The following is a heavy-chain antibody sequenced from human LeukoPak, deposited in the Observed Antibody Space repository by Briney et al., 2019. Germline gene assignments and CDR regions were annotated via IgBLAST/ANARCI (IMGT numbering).Heavy chain of an antibody. V-gene: IGHV4-61*01. Sequence: PSETLSLTCSVSGASVSSGSYYWSWIPQPPGKGLVGIGYIYYSGSTNYNPSLKSRVTISLDTSKNQFSLRLSSVTAADTAVYYCASRHGDSGSSNCWGQGTLVTVSS. CDR2: IYYSGST. CDR3: ASRHGDSGSSNC. J-gene: IGHJ4*02. D-gene: IGHD3-10*01. CDR1: GASVSSGSYY.